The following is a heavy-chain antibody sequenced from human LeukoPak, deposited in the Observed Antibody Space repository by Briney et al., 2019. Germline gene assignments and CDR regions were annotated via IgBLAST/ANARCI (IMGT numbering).Heavy chain of an antibody. CDR2: IYSGGST. CDR1: GFTVSSNY. CDR3: ASSPTYYYGSGRGH. V-gene: IGHV3-53*01. Sequence: GGSLRLSCAASGFTVSSNYMSWVRQAPGKVLEWVSVIYSGGSTYYADSVKGRFTISRDNSKNTLYLQMNSLRAEDTAVYYCASSPTYYYGSGRGHWGQGTLVTVSS. D-gene: IGHD3-10*01. J-gene: IGHJ4*02.